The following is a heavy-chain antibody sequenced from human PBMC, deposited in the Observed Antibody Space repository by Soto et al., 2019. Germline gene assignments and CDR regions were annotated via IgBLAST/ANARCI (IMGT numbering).Heavy chain of an antibody. V-gene: IGHV1-69*02. Sequence: QVQLVQSGAEVKKPGSSVKVSCKASGGTFSSYTISWVRQAPGQGLEWMGRIIPILGIANYAQKFQGRVTITADKSTSTAYMELSGLRSEDTAVYYCASRIYGMDVWGQGTTVTVSS. CDR2: IIPILGIA. CDR3: ASRIYGMDV. J-gene: IGHJ6*02. CDR1: GGTFSSYT.